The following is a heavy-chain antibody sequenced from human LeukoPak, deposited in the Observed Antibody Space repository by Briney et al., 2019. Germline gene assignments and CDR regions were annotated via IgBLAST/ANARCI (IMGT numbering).Heavy chain of an antibody. J-gene: IGHJ6*02. CDR2: INSDGTST. CDR3: VRGGGAERPYGLDV. CDR1: GFTFSSYW. V-gene: IGHV3-74*01. D-gene: IGHD6-6*01. Sequence: GGSLTLSCAAFGFTFSSYWIHWVRQAPGKGPVWVSRINSDGTSTTYADPVKGRFTISRDSAKNTVYLQMNSLRAEDTAVYYCVRGGGAERPYGLDVWGQGTTVTVFS.